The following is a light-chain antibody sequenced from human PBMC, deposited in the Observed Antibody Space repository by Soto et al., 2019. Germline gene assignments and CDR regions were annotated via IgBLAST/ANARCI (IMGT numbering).Light chain of an antibody. J-gene: IGKJ4*01. Sequence: DIQMTQSPSTLSASVRDRVTISCRASQSVGSWLAWYQQKPGKAPKFLIYDASTLESGVPSRFSGSGSGTEFTLTISSLQPDDFATYYCQQYDNYPLTFGGGTKVDIK. CDR2: DAS. V-gene: IGKV1-5*01. CDR1: QSVGSW. CDR3: QQYDNYPLT.